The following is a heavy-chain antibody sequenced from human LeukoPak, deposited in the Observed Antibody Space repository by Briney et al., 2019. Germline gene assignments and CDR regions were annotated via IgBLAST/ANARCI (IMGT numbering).Heavy chain of an antibody. CDR3: AIEYSGYDFAFFVY. V-gene: IGHV1-18*01. Sequence: ASVKVSCKASGYTFTSYDMSWVRQAPGQGIEWKGWISAYNGNTNYAQKLQGRVTMTTDTSTSTAYMELRSLRSDDTAVYYCAIEYSGYDFAFFVYWGQGTLVTVSS. CDR1: GYTFTSYD. D-gene: IGHD5-12*01. J-gene: IGHJ4*02. CDR2: ISAYNGNT.